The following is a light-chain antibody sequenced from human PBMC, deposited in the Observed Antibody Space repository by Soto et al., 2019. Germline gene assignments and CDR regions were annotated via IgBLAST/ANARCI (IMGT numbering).Light chain of an antibody. CDR1: SSDVGAYNY. CDR2: EVT. CDR3: SSFASSNTWV. Sequence: QSVLTQPPSPSGSPGQSVTISCTGTSSDVGAYNYVSWYQQHAGKAPKLVIYEVTKRPSGVPDRFSGSKSANTASLTVSGLQAEDEADYYCSSFASSNTWVFGGGTKLTVL. J-gene: IGLJ3*02. V-gene: IGLV2-8*01.